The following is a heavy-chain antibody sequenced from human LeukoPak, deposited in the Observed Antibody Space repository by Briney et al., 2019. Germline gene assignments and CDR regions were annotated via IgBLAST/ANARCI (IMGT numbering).Heavy chain of an antibody. CDR3: ASAHRNYYDGSGFLPFDN. V-gene: IGHV1-69*06. CDR2: IIPFFGST. J-gene: IGHJ4*02. D-gene: IGHD3-22*01. Sequence: SVKVSCKASGGAFSSYAISWVRQAPGQELEWMGRIIPFFGSTNKAHKLHGRSTNNADTATSTAYMELSSLRSEDTAVYYCASAHRNYYDGSGFLPFDNWGQGTLVTVSS. CDR1: GGAFSSYA.